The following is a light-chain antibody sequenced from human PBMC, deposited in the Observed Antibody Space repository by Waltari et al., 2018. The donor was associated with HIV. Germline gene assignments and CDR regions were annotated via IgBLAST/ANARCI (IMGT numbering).Light chain of an antibody. Sequence: EIVLSQSPAPPSVSPGERATLSCRASQSVSSNLAWHQQKPGQAPRLLIYSASGRATGIPARFSGSGSGTEFTLTISSLQSEDFAVYYCQQYNNWPPYTFGQGTKLEI. V-gene: IGKV3-15*01. CDR3: QQYNNWPPYT. CDR1: QSVSSN. J-gene: IGKJ2*01. CDR2: SAS.